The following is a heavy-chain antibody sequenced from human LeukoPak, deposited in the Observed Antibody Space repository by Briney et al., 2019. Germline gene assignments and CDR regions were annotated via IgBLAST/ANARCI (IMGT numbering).Heavy chain of an antibody. CDR2: VYTSGST. CDR1: GGSISSYY. J-gene: IGHJ6*02. V-gene: IGHV4-4*07. CDR3: AGGLYSYGPTYYYYYGMDV. Sequence: SETLSLTCTVSGGSISSYYWSWIRQPAGKGLELIGRVYTSGSTNYNPSLKSRVTMSVDTSKNQFSLKLSSVTAADTAVYYCAGGLYSYGPTYYYYYGMDVWGQGTTVTVSS. D-gene: IGHD5-18*01.